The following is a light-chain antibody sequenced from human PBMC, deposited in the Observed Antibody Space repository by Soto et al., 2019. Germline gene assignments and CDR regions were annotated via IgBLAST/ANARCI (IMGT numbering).Light chain of an antibody. CDR1: QSVSSSY. CDR2: GAS. CDR3: QQYGSSLWT. V-gene: IGKV3-20*01. J-gene: IGKJ1*01. Sequence: EIVLTQSPGTLSLSPGERATLSCRASQSVSSSYLAWYQQKPGQAPRLLIYGASSRATGIPDRFSGSGSGTDFPLTISRLGPEDFAVYYCQQYGSSLWTFGQGPKVEIK.